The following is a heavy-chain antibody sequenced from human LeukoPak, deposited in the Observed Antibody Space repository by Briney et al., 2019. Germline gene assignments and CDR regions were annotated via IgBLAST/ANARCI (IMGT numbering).Heavy chain of an antibody. J-gene: IGHJ4*02. Sequence: GGSLRLSCAASGLFFGKYAMAWVRQAPGKGLECVSIISDDSSFTYYLDSVKGRSTIFRDNSKNTLYLHMNSLKAEDTAVYYCAKGRCSGPGCDSFDYWGQGTLVTVSS. CDR2: ISDDSSFT. D-gene: IGHD5-12*01. V-gene: IGHV3-23*01. CDR1: GLFFGKYA. CDR3: AKGRCSGPGCDSFDY.